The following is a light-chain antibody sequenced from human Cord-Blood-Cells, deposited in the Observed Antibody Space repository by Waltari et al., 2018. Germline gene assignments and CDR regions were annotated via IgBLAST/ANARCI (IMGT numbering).Light chain of an antibody. J-gene: IGKJ2*01. CDR3: QQSYSTPYT. Sequence: DNQMTQSPSSLSASVGDRVTITCRASQSISSYLNWYQQKPGKAPKLLIYAASSLQSGVPSRFSGSGSGTDFTLTISSLQPGDFATYYCQQSYSTPYTFGQGTKLEIK. CDR2: AAS. V-gene: IGKV1-39*01. CDR1: QSISSY.